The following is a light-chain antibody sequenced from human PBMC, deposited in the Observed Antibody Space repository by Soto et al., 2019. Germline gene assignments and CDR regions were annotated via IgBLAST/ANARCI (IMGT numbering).Light chain of an antibody. Sequence: EMVMTQSPATLSVSPGERATLSCRASQSVSSNLAWYQQRPGQAPRLLIYGASTRATGIPARFSGSGSGTRFTLTISSLQPDDFATYYCQHYNSYSEAFGQGTKVDIK. CDR3: QHYNSYSEA. CDR2: GAS. V-gene: IGKV3-15*01. J-gene: IGKJ1*01. CDR1: QSVSSN.